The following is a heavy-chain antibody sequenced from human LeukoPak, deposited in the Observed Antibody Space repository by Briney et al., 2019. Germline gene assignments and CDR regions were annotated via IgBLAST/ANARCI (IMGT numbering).Heavy chain of an antibody. CDR3: AHIMITYGGVTAQDAFDV. D-gene: IGHD3-16*01. Sequence: SGPTLVRPTQTLTVTCTFSGFSLTTPTVGVAWIRQPPGKALEWLAVVYWDDDRRYSPSLRSRLTITKDTSKNQVVLTKTNMDPVDTGTYYCAHIMITYGGVTAQDAFDVWGQGAMVTV. V-gene: IGHV2-5*02. CDR1: GFSLTTPTVG. CDR2: VYWDDDR. J-gene: IGHJ3*01.